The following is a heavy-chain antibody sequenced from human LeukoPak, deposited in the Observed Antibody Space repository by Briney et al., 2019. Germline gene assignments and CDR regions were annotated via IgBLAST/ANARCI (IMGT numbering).Heavy chain of an antibody. CDR3: ARDDYYDSRRDY. D-gene: IGHD3-22*01. J-gene: IGHJ4*02. CDR1: GYTLTELS. V-gene: IGHV1-18*01. CDR2: ISVYNGNT. Sequence: GASVKVSCKVSGYTLTELSMHWVRQAPGQGLEWMGWISVYNGNTNYAQKLQGRVTMTTDTSTSTAYMELRSLRSDDTAVYYCARDDYYDSRRDYWGQGTLVTVSS.